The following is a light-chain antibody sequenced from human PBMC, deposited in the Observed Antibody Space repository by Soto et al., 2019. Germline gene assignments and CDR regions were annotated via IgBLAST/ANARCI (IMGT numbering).Light chain of an antibody. CDR1: QDIINY. V-gene: IGKV1-33*01. J-gene: IGKJ4*01. Sequence: DIQMTHSPSSLSASVLYIVTITCHASQDIINYLNWYQQKPGKAPKLLIYDASNLETGVPSRFSGSGSGTDFTLTISSLQPEDFATYYCQQANSFPLTFGGGTKVDIK. CDR3: QQANSFPLT. CDR2: DAS.